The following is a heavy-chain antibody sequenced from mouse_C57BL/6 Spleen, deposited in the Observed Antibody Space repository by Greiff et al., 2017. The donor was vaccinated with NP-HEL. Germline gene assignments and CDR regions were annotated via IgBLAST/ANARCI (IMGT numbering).Heavy chain of an antibody. CDR2: IDPSDSYT. J-gene: IGHJ2*01. D-gene: IGHD2-12*01. Sequence: QVQLQQPGAELVKPGASVKLSCKASGYTFTSYWMQWVKQRPGQGLEWIGEIDPSDSYTNYNQKFKGKATLTVDTSSSTAYMQLSSLTSEDSAVYYCARGGVLRRNYFDYWGQGTTLTVSS. CDR1: GYTFTSYW. CDR3: ARGGVLRRNYFDY. V-gene: IGHV1-50*01.